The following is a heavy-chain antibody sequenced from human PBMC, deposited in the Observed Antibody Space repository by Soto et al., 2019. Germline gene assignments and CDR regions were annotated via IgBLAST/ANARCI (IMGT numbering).Heavy chain of an antibody. Sequence: EVQLVESGGGMVQPGGSLRVSCAASGFTLSSYSMHWVRQAPGKGLEWVSYISGSGGTIYYADSVKGRLTISRDNAKNSLSEQMNSLRDEDTAVYFCARETGLSSSGWSYYFDFWGQGTRVTVSS. CDR3: ARETGLSSSGWSYYFDF. D-gene: IGHD6-19*01. V-gene: IGHV3-48*02. CDR2: ISGSGGTI. J-gene: IGHJ4*02. CDR1: GFTLSSYS.